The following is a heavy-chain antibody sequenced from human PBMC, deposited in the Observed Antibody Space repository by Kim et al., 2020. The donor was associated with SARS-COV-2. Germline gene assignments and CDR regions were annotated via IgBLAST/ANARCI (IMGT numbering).Heavy chain of an antibody. Sequence: GGSLRLSCAASGFTFSSYAMHWVRQAPGKGLEWVAVISYDGSNKYYADSVKGRFTISRDNSKNTLYLQMNSLRAEDTAVYYCARDHSGSYYGAFDYWGKG. J-gene: IGHJ4*02. CDR2: ISYDGSNK. CDR1: GFTFSSYA. CDR3: ARDHSGSYYGAFDY. V-gene: IGHV3-30-3*01. D-gene: IGHD1-26*01.